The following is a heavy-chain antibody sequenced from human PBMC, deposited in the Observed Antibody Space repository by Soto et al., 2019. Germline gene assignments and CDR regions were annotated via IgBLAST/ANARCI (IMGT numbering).Heavy chain of an antibody. D-gene: IGHD7-27*01. CDR3: AHETGSPDGFGMDV. CDR2: IYWDDDK. Sequence: QITLKESGPTLVKPTQTLTLICTFSGFSLTTSGVAVGWIRQPPGKALEWLAHIYWDDDKRYSPSLKNRLTITKDTSKNQVVLTLTNMDPEDTATYYCAHETGSPDGFGMDVWGQGTTVTVSS. V-gene: IGHV2-5*02. CDR1: GFSLTTSGVA. J-gene: IGHJ6*02.